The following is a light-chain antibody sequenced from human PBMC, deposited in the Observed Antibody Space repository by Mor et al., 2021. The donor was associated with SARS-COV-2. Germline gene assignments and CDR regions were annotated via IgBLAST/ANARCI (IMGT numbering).Light chain of an antibody. CDR3: QSADNRGTFV. Sequence: GQAPVLGRYKDSERPSGIPERFSGSSSGTTVTLTISGVQAEDEADYFCQSADNRGTFVFGPGTKVTVL. J-gene: IGLJ1*01. CDR2: KDS. V-gene: IGLV3-25*03.